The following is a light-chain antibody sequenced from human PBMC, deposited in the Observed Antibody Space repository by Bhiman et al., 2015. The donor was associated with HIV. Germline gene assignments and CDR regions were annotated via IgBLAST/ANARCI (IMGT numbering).Light chain of an antibody. CDR3: NSRDSSGNHLRV. V-gene: IGLV3-19*01. J-gene: IGLJ2*01. Sequence: SSELTQDPAVSVALGQTVRITCQGDSLRSYYASWYQQKPGQAPVLVIYGKNNRPSGIPDRFSGSSSGNTASLTITGAQAEDEAEYYCNSRDSSGNHLRVFGGGTKLTVL. CDR2: GKN. CDR1: SLRSYY.